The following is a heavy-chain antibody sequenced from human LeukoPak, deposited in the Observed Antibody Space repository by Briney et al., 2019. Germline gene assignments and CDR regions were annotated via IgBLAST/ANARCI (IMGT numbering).Heavy chain of an antibody. CDR2: ISTYNGNT. CDR1: GYTFTSYG. Sequence: ASVKVSCKASGYTFTSYGISWVRQAPGQGLEWMGWISTYNGNTNYAQKLQGRVTMTTDTSTSTAYMELRSLRSDDTAVYYCARDAKVDTSMAVDYWGQGTLVTVSS. J-gene: IGHJ4*02. V-gene: IGHV1-18*01. CDR3: ARDAKVDTSMAVDY. D-gene: IGHD5-18*01.